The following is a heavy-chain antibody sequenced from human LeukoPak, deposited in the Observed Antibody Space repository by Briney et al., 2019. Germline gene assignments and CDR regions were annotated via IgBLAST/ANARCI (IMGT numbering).Heavy chain of an antibody. CDR3: ATVSGGDYFDY. CDR2: IYSGGST. V-gene: IGHV3-53*01. Sequence: GGSLRLSCAASGFTVSSNYMSWVRQAPGKGLEWVSVIYSGGSTYYADSVKGRFTISRDNSKNTLYLQMNSLRAEDTAMYYCATVSGGDYFDYWGQGTLVTVSS. CDR1: GFTVSSNY. D-gene: IGHD3-10*01. J-gene: IGHJ4*02.